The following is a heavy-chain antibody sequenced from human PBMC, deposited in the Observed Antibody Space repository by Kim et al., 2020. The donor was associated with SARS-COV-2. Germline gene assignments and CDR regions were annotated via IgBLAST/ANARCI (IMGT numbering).Heavy chain of an antibody. V-gene: IGHV6-1*01. J-gene: IGHJ4*02. CDR3: ARAGGIAAAGRSFDY. D-gene: IGHD6-13*01. Sequence: AVSRKSRITINPDTSKNQFALQLNSVTPEDTAVYYCARAGGIAAAGRSFDYWGQGTLVTVSS.